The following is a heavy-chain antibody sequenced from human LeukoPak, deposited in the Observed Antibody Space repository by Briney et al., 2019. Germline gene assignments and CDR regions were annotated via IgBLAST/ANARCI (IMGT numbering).Heavy chain of an antibody. D-gene: IGHD3-3*01. CDR3: ARGPRITIFGVVMANDAFDI. CDR2: INPNSGDT. V-gene: IGHV1-2*02. J-gene: IGHJ3*02. Sequence: ASVKVSCKASGHTFTGYYMHWVRQAPGQGLEWMGWINPNSGDTNYAQKFQGRVTMTRDTSISTAYMELSRLRFDDTVVYYCARGPRITIFGVVMANDAFDIWGQGTMVTVSS. CDR1: GHTFTGYY.